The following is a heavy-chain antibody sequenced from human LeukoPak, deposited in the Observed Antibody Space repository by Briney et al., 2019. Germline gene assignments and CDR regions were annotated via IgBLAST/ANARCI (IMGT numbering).Heavy chain of an antibody. CDR3: AKRPLAAAGTPAPFFDY. CDR1: GFTFSNYA. Sequence: GGSLRLSCAASGFTFSNYAMSWVRQAPGKGLEWVSAISGGGGSTYYADSVKGRFTISRDNSKNTLYLQMNSLRADDTAVYYCAKRPLAAAGTPAPFFDYWGQGTLVTVSS. J-gene: IGHJ4*02. D-gene: IGHD6-13*01. CDR2: ISGGGGST. V-gene: IGHV3-23*01.